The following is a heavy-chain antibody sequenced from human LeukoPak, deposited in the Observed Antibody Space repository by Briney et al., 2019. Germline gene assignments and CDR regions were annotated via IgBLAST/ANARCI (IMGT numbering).Heavy chain of an antibody. V-gene: IGHV3-23*01. Sequence: GGSLRLSCAASGFTFSSYAMSWVRQAPGKGLEWVSAISGSGGSTYYADSVKGRFTISRDNPKNTLYLQMNSLRAEDTAVYYCAKVYNYYGSGSSTRVYYFDYWGQGTLVTVSS. CDR1: GFTFSSYA. CDR3: AKVYNYYGSGSSTRVYYFDY. D-gene: IGHD3-10*01. CDR2: ISGSGGST. J-gene: IGHJ4*02.